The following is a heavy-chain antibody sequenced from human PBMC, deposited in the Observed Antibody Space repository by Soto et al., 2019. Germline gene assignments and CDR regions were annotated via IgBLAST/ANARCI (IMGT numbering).Heavy chain of an antibody. Sequence: ASVKVSCKASGYTITSYDINWVRQATGQGLEWMGWMNPNSGNTGYAQKFQGRVTMTRNTSISTAYMELSSLRSEDTAVYYCARGRYYDFWSGYTPTTVKLNPWGQGTLVTVSS. CDR1: GYTITSYD. CDR3: ARGRYYDFWSGYTPTTVKLNP. V-gene: IGHV1-8*01. CDR2: MNPNSGNT. D-gene: IGHD3-3*01. J-gene: IGHJ5*02.